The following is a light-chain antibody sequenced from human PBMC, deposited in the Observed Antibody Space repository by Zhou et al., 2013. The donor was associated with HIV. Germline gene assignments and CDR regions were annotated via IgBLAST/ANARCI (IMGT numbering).Light chain of an antibody. Sequence: DIQMTQSPSSVSASVGDRITITCRASQGISKWLAWYQQKPGKAPKLLIYDASRLQTGVPSRFSGSGSGTEFTLTISSLQPEDFATYFCQQSYTTPRTFGGGRRWTS. CDR1: QGISKW. CDR2: DAS. V-gene: IGKV1-12*01. CDR3: QQSYTTPRT. J-gene: IGKJ4*01.